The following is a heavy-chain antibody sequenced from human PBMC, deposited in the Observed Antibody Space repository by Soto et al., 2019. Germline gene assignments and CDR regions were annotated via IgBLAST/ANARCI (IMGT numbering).Heavy chain of an antibody. Sequence: SETLSLTCTVSGGSISGSSYYWGWIRQPPGKGLEWIGSIYYSGSTFHNPSLKSRVTISVDTSKNQFSLKLSSETAADTAVYYCARSAYDFWSGYYPKHWWFDPWGQGTLVTVSS. J-gene: IGHJ5*02. CDR1: GGSISGSSYY. CDR3: ARSAYDFWSGYYPKHWWFDP. D-gene: IGHD3-3*01. CDR2: IYYSGST. V-gene: IGHV4-39*01.